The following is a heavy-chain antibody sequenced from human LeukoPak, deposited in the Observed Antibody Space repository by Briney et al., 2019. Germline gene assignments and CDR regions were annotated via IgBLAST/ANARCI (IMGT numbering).Heavy chain of an antibody. Sequence: PGGSLRLSCAASGFTFSSYGMHWVRQAPGKGLEWVAFIRYDGSNKYYVGSVKGRFTISRDNSKNTLYLQMNSLRAEDTAVYYCARRAGAYSHPYDYWGQGTLVTVSS. J-gene: IGHJ4*02. CDR3: ARRAGAYSHPYDY. CDR1: GFTFSSYG. V-gene: IGHV3-30*02. D-gene: IGHD4/OR15-4a*01. CDR2: IRYDGSNK.